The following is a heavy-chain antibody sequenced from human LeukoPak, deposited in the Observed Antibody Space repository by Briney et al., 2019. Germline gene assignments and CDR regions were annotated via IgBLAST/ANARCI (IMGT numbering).Heavy chain of an antibody. CDR1: GFSFSGHW. Sequence: SGGSLRLSCAASGFSFSGHWMNWVSQPPGKGLEWVANIKADGSEKYYVDSVKGRFTISRDDAKRTVDLQMDNLRAEDTAIYYCAYRNNFEYWGQGALVTVSS. V-gene: IGHV3-7*05. CDR2: IKADGSEK. D-gene: IGHD1-26*01. CDR3: AYRNNFEY. J-gene: IGHJ4*02.